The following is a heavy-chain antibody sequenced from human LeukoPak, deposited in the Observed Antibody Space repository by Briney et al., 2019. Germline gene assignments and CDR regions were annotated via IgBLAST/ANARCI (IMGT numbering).Heavy chain of an antibody. CDR1: GGTFSSYA. CDR3: ATRYSVWEDARAYSYGPSYYYYMDV. J-gene: IGHJ6*03. CDR2: IIPIFGTA. V-gene: IGHV1-69*05. Sequence: SVKVSCKASGGTFSSYAISWVRQAPGQGLEWMGGIIPIFGTANYAQKFQGRVTITTDESTSTAYMELGSLRSEDTAVYYCATRYSVWEDARAYSYGPSYYYYMDVWGKGTTVTVSS. D-gene: IGHD5-18*01.